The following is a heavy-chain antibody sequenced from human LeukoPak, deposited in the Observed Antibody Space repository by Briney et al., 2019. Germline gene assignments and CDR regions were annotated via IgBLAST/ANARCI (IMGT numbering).Heavy chain of an antibody. J-gene: IGHJ4*02. Sequence: GGSLRLSCAASGFTFSRYSMNWVRQAPGKGLEWVSSISISSNYRYYADSVKGRFTISRDNAKNSLYLQMNSLRAEDTAVYYCARSAAAGRIVAMFAYWGQGTLVTVSS. V-gene: IGHV3-21*01. CDR3: ARSAAAGRIVAMFAY. CDR2: ISISSNYR. D-gene: IGHD5-12*01. CDR1: GFTFSRYS.